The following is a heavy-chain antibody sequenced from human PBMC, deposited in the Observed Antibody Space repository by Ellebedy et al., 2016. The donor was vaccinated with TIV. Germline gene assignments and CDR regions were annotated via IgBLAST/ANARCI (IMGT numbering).Heavy chain of an antibody. CDR1: GFTLSTYG. V-gene: IGHV3-30*18. Sequence: PGGSLRLSCVASGFTLSTYGMHWVRQTPGKGLEWVARISDDGRNKFHVESVKGRFTISRDNPGKTLFLQMNSLRLEDTGVYFCAKVPSSGWQHYFHYGMDVWGQGTTVTVSS. J-gene: IGHJ6*02. CDR2: ISDDGRNK. CDR3: AKVPSSGWQHYFHYGMDV. D-gene: IGHD6-19*01.